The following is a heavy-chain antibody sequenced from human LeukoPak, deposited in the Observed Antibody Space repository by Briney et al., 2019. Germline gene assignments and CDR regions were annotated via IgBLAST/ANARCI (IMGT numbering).Heavy chain of an antibody. D-gene: IGHD1-7*01. V-gene: IGHV3-21*01. CDR3: ARGGTGATRDDTFDI. CDR1: GFTFSRYS. Sequence: GGSLRLSCADSGFTFSRYSMNWVRQAPGKGLERVSSIGSSGSPIFYADSVKGRFTIFRDNAKNSLYLQMNSLRAEDTALYHCARGGTGATRDDTFDIWGQGTMVTVSS. J-gene: IGHJ3*02. CDR2: IGSSGSPI.